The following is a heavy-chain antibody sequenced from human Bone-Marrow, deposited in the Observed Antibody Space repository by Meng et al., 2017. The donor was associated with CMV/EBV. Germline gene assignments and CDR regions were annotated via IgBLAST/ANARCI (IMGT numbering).Heavy chain of an antibody. Sequence: GGSLRLSCAASGFTFNTKAMHWVRQAPGKGLEWVAVISYDGSNKYYSDSVKGRFTISRDNSKSTLYLQMNSLSAEDTAVYYCARDVGYYYGSGSWGPFDPWGQGTLVTSPQ. J-gene: IGHJ5*02. CDR2: ISYDGSNK. CDR1: GFTFNTKA. V-gene: IGHV3-30*04. D-gene: IGHD3-10*01. CDR3: ARDVGYYYGSGSWGPFDP.